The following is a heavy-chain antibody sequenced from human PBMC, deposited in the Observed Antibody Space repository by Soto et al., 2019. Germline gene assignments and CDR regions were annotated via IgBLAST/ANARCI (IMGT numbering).Heavy chain of an antibody. Sequence: DVQLWECGGGLVQPGGSLRLSCAASGFSFGSYALSWVRQAPGKGLEWVSTISGSDGKTFYADSVKGRFFISRDTSQSTLYLQMNSLRADDTAMYYCARWSYLDYWGQGTRVTVSS. V-gene: IGHV3-23*01. CDR1: GFSFGSYA. J-gene: IGHJ4*02. D-gene: IGHD3-3*01. CDR2: ISGSDGKT. CDR3: ARWSYLDY.